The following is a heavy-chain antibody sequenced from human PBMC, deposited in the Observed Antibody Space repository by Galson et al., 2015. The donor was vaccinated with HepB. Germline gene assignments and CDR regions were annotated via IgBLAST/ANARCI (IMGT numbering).Heavy chain of an antibody. J-gene: IGHJ6*02. D-gene: IGHD3-3*01. CDR3: ARGLNDFWSGYYYYYYGMDV. CDR1: GFTFSSYG. V-gene: IGHV3-33*01. Sequence: SLRLSCAASGFTFSSYGMHWVRQAPGKGLEWVAVIWYDGSNKYYADSVKGRFTISRDNSKNTLYLQMNSLRAEDTAVYYCARGLNDFWSGYYYYYYGMDVWGQGTTVTVSS. CDR2: IWYDGSNK.